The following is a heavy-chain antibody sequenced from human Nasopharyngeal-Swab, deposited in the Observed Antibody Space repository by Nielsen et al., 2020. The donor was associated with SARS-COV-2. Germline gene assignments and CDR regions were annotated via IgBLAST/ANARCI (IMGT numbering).Heavy chain of an antibody. CDR1: GFTFSNFW. D-gene: IGHD1-26*01. Sequence: ETLSLTCAASGFTFSNFWMTWVRQAPGEGLEWVANIKQDGSEQKYVDSVKGRFTISRDNAKNPLFLQMNSLRGDDTAIYYCARGGSWFDSWGPGTLVTVSS. V-gene: IGHV3-7*03. J-gene: IGHJ5*01. CDR2: IKQDGSEQ. CDR3: ARGGSWFDS.